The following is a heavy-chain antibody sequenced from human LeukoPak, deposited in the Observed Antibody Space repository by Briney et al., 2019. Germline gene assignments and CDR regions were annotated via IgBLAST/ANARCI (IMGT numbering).Heavy chain of an antibody. CDR2: IKQDGSEK. D-gene: IGHD3-9*01. CDR1: GFTFSSYW. Sequence: GGSLRLSCAASGFTFSSYWMSWVRQAPGKGLEWVANIKQDGSEKYYVDSVKGRFTISRDNAKNSLYLQMNSLRAEDTAVYYCARRKRYFDWFQNWFDPWGQGTLVTVSS. J-gene: IGHJ5*02. V-gene: IGHV3-7*01. CDR3: ARRKRYFDWFQNWFDP.